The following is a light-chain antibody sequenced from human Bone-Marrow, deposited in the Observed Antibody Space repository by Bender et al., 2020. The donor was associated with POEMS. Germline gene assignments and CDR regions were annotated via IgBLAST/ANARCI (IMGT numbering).Light chain of an antibody. CDR3: NSFTSSTTWV. J-gene: IGLJ3*02. CDR2: EGN. V-gene: IGLV2-14*02. Sequence: QSALTQPASVSGSPGQSITISCTGTSSDVGSYNVVSWYQQHPGKAPKVMIYEGNKRPSGVSNCFSGSKSGNTASLTISGLLAEDEGDYYCNSFTSSTTWVFGGGTKLTVL. CDR1: SSDVGSYNV.